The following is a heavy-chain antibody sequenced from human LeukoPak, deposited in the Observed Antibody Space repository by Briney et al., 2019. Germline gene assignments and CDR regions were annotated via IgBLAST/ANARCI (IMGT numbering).Heavy chain of an antibody. J-gene: IGHJ4*02. V-gene: IGHV1-24*01. CDR3: ATVQTMVSSGYYNDY. CDR1: XYTLXELS. D-gene: IGHD3-22*01. Sequence: XVSXYTLXELSMNWVRQAPGKGLEWMGGFDPEDGETIYAQKFQGRVTMTEDTSTDTAYMELSSLRPEDTAVYYCATVQTMVSSGYYNDYWGQGTLVTVSS. CDR2: FDPEDGET.